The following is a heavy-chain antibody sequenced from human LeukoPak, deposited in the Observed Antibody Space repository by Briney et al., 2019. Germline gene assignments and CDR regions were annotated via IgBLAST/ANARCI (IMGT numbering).Heavy chain of an antibody. CDR1: GFTFTRYA. Sequence: GGSLRLSCVASGFTFTRYAMHWVRQAPGKGLEWVTVVSYDGNDKHYADSVKGRFTISRDNSKNTVYLQMNSLRAEDTAVYYCARDDALATDGFDSWGQGTLVTVSS. D-gene: IGHD5-24*01. CDR2: VSYDGNDK. V-gene: IGHV3-30*04. J-gene: IGHJ4*02. CDR3: ARDDALATDGFDS.